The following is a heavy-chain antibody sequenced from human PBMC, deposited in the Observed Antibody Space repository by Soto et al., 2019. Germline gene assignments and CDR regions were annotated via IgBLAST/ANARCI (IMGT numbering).Heavy chain of an antibody. CDR3: AREVVYTTLTMYDY. V-gene: IGHV4-31*02. CDR2: IYYSGST. J-gene: IGHJ4*02. CDR1: GGSISSGGYY. Sequence: SETLSLTCTVSGGSISSGGYYWSWIRQHPGKGLEWIGYIYYSGSTYYNPSLKSRVTISVDTSKNQFSLKLSSVTAADTAVYYCAREVVYTTLTMYDYWGQGTLVTVSS. D-gene: IGHD2-8*02.